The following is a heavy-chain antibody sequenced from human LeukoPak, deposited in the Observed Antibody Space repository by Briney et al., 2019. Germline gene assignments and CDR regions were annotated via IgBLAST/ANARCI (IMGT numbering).Heavy chain of an antibody. CDR3: AKDDSSGYYAPHAFDY. CDR1: GFTFSNYE. J-gene: IGHJ4*02. Sequence: GGSLRLSCAASGFTFSNYEMTWVRKAPGKGLEWVSYISASSTDIHYPDSVNGRFATSRNNAKNSLYLQMNSLRAEDTAVYYCAKDDSSGYYAPHAFDYWGQGTLVTVSS. CDR2: ISASSTDI. D-gene: IGHD3-22*01. V-gene: IGHV3-21*05.